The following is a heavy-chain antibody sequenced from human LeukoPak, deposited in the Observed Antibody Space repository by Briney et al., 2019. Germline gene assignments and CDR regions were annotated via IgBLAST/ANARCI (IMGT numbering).Heavy chain of an antibody. CDR2: ISAYNGNT. V-gene: IGHV1-18*01. D-gene: IGHD1-26*01. J-gene: IGHJ6*03. CDR3: AFTPLMSGSYHRYYYYYYMDV. CDR1: GYTFTSYG. Sequence: GASVKVSCKASGYTFTSYGISWVRQAPGQGLEWMGWISAYNGNTNYAQKLQGRVTMTTDTSTSTACMELRSLRSDDTAVYYCAFTPLMSGSYHRYYYYYYMDVWGKGTTVTVSS.